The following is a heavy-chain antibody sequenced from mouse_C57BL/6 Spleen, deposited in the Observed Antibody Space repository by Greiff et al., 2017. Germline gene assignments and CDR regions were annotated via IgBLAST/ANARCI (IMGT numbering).Heavy chain of an antibody. CDR3: ARSTTVVAEGY. D-gene: IGHD1-1*01. CDR2: IDPSDSYT. Sequence: QLQQPGAELVKPGASVKLSCKASGYTFTSYWMQWVKQRPGQGLEWIGEIDPSDSYTNYNQKFKGKATLTVDTSSSTAYMQLSSLTSEDSAVYYCARSTTVVAEGYWGQGTLVTVSA. CDR1: GYTFTSYW. J-gene: IGHJ3*01. V-gene: IGHV1-50*01.